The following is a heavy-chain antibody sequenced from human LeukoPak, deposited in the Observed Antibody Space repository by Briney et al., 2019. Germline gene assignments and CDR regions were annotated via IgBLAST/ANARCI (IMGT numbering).Heavy chain of an antibody. V-gene: IGHV1-2*02. CDR2: INPNSGGT. D-gene: IGHD3-3*01. J-gene: IGHJ4*02. Sequence: ASVKVSCKASGYTFTGYHMHWVRQAPGQGLEWMGWINPNSGGTNYAQKFQGGVTMTRDTSISTAYMELSRLRSDDTAVYYCASRADYDLWSGLSYWGQGTLVTVSS. CDR3: ASRADYDLWSGLSY. CDR1: GYTFTGYH.